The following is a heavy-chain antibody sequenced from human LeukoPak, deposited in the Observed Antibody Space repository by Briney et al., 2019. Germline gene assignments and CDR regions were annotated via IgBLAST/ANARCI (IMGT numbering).Heavy chain of an antibody. CDR1: GASANSGNYY. Sequence: SETLSPTCIVSGASANSGNYYWTWIRQPAGKRLEWIGRIYTSGTTNYNPSLKSRVTISIDASKNQFSLKLSSVTAADTAVYYCAREKDSLVAFDIWGQGTMVTVSS. D-gene: IGHD2-2*01. CDR2: IYTSGTT. J-gene: IGHJ3*02. V-gene: IGHV4-61*02. CDR3: AREKDSLVAFDI.